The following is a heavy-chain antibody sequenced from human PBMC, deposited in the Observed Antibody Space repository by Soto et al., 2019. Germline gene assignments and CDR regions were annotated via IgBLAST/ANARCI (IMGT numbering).Heavy chain of an antibody. J-gene: IGHJ6*02. Sequence: QVQLVESGGGVVQPGGSLRLSCTTSGFTFNTYGMHWVRQAPGKGLEWVAIIWYDGSNKYYADSVKGRFTISRDNSKNTTYLQMNSVSAEDTALYYCARSDCTGAYCYSWPFNYGVDVWGQGTTVTVSS. D-gene: IGHD2-15*01. CDR1: GFTFNTYG. CDR2: IWYDGSNK. V-gene: IGHV3-33*08. CDR3: ARSDCTGAYCYSWPFNYGVDV.